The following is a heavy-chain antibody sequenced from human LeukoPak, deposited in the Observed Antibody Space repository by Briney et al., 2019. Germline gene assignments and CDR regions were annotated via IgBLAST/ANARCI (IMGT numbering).Heavy chain of an antibody. CDR2: INHSGST. CDR1: GGSFSGYY. CDR3: ARVRSKAFWVSAYYFDY. J-gene: IGHJ4*02. D-gene: IGHD3-3*01. Sequence: PSETLPLTCAVYGGSFSGYYWSWIRQPPGKGLEWIGEINHSGSTNYNPSLKSRVTISVDTSKSQFSLKLSSVTAADTAVYYCARVRSKAFWVSAYYFDYWGQGTLVTVSS. V-gene: IGHV4-34*01.